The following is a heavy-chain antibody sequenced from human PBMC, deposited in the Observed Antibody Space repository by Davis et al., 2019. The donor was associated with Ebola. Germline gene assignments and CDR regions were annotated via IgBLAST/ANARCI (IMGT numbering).Heavy chain of an antibody. Sequence: MPSETLSLTCTVSGGSISSNSYYWGWIRQPPGKGLEWIGNIYYSGSTNYNPSLKSRVTISVDTSKNQFSLKLSSVTAADTAVYYCARRDGSSGWYNYYGMDVWGQGTTVTVSS. J-gene: IGHJ6*02. D-gene: IGHD6-19*01. V-gene: IGHV4-39*07. CDR2: IYYSGST. CDR3: ARRDGSSGWYNYYGMDV. CDR1: GGSISSNSYY.